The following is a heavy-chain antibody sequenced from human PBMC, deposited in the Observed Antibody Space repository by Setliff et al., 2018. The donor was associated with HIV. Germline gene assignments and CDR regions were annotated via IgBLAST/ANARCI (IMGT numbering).Heavy chain of an antibody. J-gene: IGHJ5*02. Sequence: PGGSLRLSCAASGFTFNTYAVHWVRQVPGKGLEWVSGISWNGETKGYADSVRGRFAISRDNARNSLFLEMNNLRVEDMGLYYCTKCQYQYNFWSGYFSTWGQGALVTVSS. CDR1: GFTFNTYA. V-gene: IGHV3-9*03. CDR2: ISWNGETK. D-gene: IGHD3-3*01. CDR3: TKCQYQYNFWSGYFST.